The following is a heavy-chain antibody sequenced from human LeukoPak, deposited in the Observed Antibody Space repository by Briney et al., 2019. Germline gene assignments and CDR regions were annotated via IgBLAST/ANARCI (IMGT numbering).Heavy chain of an antibody. Sequence: GGSLRLSCAASGFTFSSYAMHWVRQAPGKGLEYVSAISSNGGSTYYANSVKGRFTISRDNSKNTLYLQMGSLRAEDMAVYYCARGRSLTPGDAFDIWGQGTMVTVSS. CDR1: GFTFSSYA. CDR3: ARGRSLTPGDAFDI. D-gene: IGHD4-23*01. CDR2: ISSNGGST. J-gene: IGHJ3*02. V-gene: IGHV3-64*01.